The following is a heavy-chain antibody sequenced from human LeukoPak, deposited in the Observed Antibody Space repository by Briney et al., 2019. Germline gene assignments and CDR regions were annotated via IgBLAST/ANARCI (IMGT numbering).Heavy chain of an antibody. CDR1: GFTCSSYS. V-gene: IGHV3-21*01. J-gene: IGHJ4*02. D-gene: IGHD6-13*01. Sequence: GGSLRLSCAASGFTCSSYSMNWVRQAPGKGLEWVSSISSSSSYIYYADSVKGRFTISRDNAKNSLYLQMNSLRAEDTAVYYCATFHSSSWYRGIYYFDYWGQGTLVTVSS. CDR3: ATFHSSSWYRGIYYFDY. CDR2: ISSSSSYI.